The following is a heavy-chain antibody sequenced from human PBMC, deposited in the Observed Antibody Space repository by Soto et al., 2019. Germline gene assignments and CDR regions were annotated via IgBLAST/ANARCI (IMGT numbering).Heavy chain of an antibody. CDR1: GFTFSSYW. Sequence: EVQLVESGGGLVQPGGSLRLSCAASGFTFSSYWMSWVRQAPGKGLEWVANIKQDGSEKYYVDSVKGRFTISRDNAKYSLYLQMNSLRAEDSAVYYCARDLSPNELATAPQGYWGQGTLVTVSS. D-gene: IGHD1-26*01. CDR2: IKQDGSEK. CDR3: ARDLSPNELATAPQGY. J-gene: IGHJ4*02. V-gene: IGHV3-7*01.